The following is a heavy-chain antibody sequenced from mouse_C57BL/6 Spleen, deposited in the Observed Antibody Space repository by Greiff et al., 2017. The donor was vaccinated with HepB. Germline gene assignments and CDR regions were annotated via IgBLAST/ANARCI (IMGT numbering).Heavy chain of an antibody. CDR3: ARSYGNYVRDYAMDY. V-gene: IGHV1-80*01. CDR1: GYAFSSYW. J-gene: IGHJ4*01. Sequence: QVQLKQSGAELVKPGASVKISCKASGYAFSSYWMNWVKQRPGKGLAWIGQIYPGDGDTNYNGKFKGKATLTADKSSSTADMQLSSLTSEDSAVYFCARSYGNYVRDYAMDYWGQGTSVTVSS. D-gene: IGHD2-1*01. CDR2: IYPGDGDT.